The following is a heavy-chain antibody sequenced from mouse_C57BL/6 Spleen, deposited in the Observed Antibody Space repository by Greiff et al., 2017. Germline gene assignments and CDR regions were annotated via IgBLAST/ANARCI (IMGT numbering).Heavy chain of an antibody. CDR2: ISPGDGDT. D-gene: IGHD3-3*01. Sequence: VQLQQSGPELVKPGASVKISCKASGYAFSSSWMNWVKQRPGKGLEWIGRISPGDGDTNYNGKVKGKATLTADKSCSTAYMQLSILTSEDAAVSCCARSRWDTYYAMDYWGQGTTVTVSS. J-gene: IGHJ4*01. CDR3: ARSRWDTYYAMDY. V-gene: IGHV1-82*01. CDR1: GYAFSSSW.